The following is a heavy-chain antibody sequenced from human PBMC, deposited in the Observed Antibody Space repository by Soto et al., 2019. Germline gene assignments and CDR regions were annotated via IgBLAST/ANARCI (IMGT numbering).Heavy chain of an antibody. CDR2: ISGSGGST. CDR1: GFTFSSYS. D-gene: IGHD3-3*01. CDR3: AKDSTIFGVVIIITDAFDI. V-gene: IGHV3-23*01. J-gene: IGHJ3*02. Sequence: GGSLRLSCAASGFTFSSYSMNWVRQAPGKGLEWVSAISGSGGSTYYADSVKGRFTISRDNSKNTLYLQMNSLRAEDTAVYYCAKDSTIFGVVIIITDAFDIWGQGTMVTVSS.